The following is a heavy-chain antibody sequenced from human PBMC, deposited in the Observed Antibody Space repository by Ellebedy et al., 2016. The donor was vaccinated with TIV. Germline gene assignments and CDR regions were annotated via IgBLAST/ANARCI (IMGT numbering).Heavy chain of an antibody. Sequence: MPSETLSLTCTVSGGSISSYYWSWIRQPPGKGLEWIGYIYYSGSTNYNPSLKSRVTISVDTSKNQFSLKLSSVTAADTAVYYCARNGYGGNLNFDYWGQGTLVTVSS. D-gene: IGHD4-23*01. CDR3: ARNGYGGNLNFDY. J-gene: IGHJ4*02. CDR1: GGSISSYY. CDR2: IYYSGST. V-gene: IGHV4-59*01.